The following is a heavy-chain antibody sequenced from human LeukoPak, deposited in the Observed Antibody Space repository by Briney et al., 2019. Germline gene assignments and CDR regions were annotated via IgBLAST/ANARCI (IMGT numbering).Heavy chain of an antibody. CDR2: THGNGGNT. D-gene: IGHD2-15*01. CDR3: VRDNYGMDV. J-gene: IGHJ6*02. Sequence: GGSLRLSCSASGFTFNNYAMYWVRQAPGKELEHVSVTHGNGGNTYYADSVKGRFTISRDNSKNTLYLQLSSLRVEDTAVYYCVRDNYGMDVWGQGTTVTVS. CDR1: GFTFNNYA. V-gene: IGHV3-64D*06.